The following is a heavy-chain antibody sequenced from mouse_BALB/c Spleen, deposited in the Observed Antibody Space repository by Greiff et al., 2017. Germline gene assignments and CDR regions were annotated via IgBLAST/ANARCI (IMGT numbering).Heavy chain of an antibody. J-gene: IGHJ3*01. D-gene: IGHD1-1*01. Sequence: VQLQQSGAELVRPGALVKLSCKASGFNIKDYYMHWVKQRPEQGLEWIGWIDPENGNTIYDPKFQGKASITADTSSNTAYLQLSSLTSEDTAVYYCVGSGGFAYWGQGTLVTVSA. CDR3: VGSGGFAY. CDR2: IDPENGNT. CDR1: GFNIKDYY. V-gene: IGHV14-1*02.